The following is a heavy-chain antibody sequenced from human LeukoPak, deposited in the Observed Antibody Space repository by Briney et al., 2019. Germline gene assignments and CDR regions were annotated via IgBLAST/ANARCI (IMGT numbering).Heavy chain of an antibody. D-gene: IGHD1-14*01. CDR1: GISVGSNH. CDR2: IYSGGST. V-gene: IGHV3-53*01. Sequence: GGSLRLSCAASGISVGSNHMSWVRQAPGKGLEWVSLIYSGGSTYDADAVKDRFTISRDNSKNTLYLQMNSLSAEDTAVYYCARVETSWFDPWGQGTLVTVSS. J-gene: IGHJ5*02. CDR3: ARVETSWFDP.